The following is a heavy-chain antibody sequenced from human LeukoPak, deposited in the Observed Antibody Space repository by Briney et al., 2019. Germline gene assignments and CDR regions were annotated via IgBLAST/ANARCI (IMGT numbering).Heavy chain of an antibody. D-gene: IGHD2-15*01. CDR2: IYSGGST. CDR1: GFTVSSNY. CDR3: ARGTVVVAAPDY. V-gene: IGHV3-53*01. J-gene: IGHJ4*02. Sequence: GGSLRLSCAASGFTVSSNYMSWVRQAPGKGLEWVSVIYSGGSTYYADSVKGRFTISRDNSKNTLYLQMNSLRAEDTVVYYCARGTVVVAAPDYWGQGTLVTVSS.